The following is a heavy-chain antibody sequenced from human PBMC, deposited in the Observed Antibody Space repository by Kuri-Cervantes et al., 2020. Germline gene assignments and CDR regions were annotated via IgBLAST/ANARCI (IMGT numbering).Heavy chain of an antibody. J-gene: IGHJ6*02. CDR2: ISSSSSYI. CDR1: GFTFSSYS. CDR3: ARARNVIDYYYYGMDV. Sequence: GGSLRLSCAASGFTFSSYSMNWVRQAPGKGLQWVSSISSSSSYIYYADSVKGRFTISRDNAKNSLYLQMNSLRAEDTAVYYCARARNVIDYYYYGMDVWGQGTTVTVSS. D-gene: IGHD3-22*01. V-gene: IGHV3-21*01.